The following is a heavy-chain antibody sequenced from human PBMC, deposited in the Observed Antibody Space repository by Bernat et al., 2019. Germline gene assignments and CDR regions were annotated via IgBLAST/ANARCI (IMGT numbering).Heavy chain of an antibody. CDR3: ARVTSFVTSRSRPWHYFAY. V-gene: IGHV4-59*01. Sequence: QVQLQESGPGLVKPSETLSLTCTVSGGSISSYYWSWIRQPPGKGLEWIGYIYYSGSTNYNPSLKRRVTISVDTSKNQFSLKLSSVTAADTAVYYCARVTSFVTSRSRPWHYFAYWGQGTLVTVSS. CDR1: GGSISSYY. CDR2: IYYSGST. D-gene: IGHD4-11*01. J-gene: IGHJ4*02.